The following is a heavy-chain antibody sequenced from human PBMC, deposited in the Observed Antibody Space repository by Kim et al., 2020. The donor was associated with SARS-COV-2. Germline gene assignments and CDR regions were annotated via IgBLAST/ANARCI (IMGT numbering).Heavy chain of an antibody. Sequence: GGSLRLSCAASEFTFSTYWMHWVRQAPGKGLVWVSRINIDGSSTFYADSVKGRFTISRDNAKNTLYLQMNSLRAEDTAVYYCARGIAAAPANVFHLWGQGTLVTVSS. CDR2: INIDGSST. J-gene: IGHJ3*01. CDR1: EFTFSTYW. CDR3: ARGIAAAPANVFHL. V-gene: IGHV3-74*01. D-gene: IGHD6-13*01.